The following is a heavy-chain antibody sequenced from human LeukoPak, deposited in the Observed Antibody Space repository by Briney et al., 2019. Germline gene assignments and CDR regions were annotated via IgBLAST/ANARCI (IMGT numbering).Heavy chain of an antibody. CDR2: MNPNSGNT. V-gene: IGHV1-8*03. Sequence: GASVKVSCKASGYTFTSYDINWVRQATGQGLEWMGWMNPNSGNTGYAQKFQGRVTITRNTSITTTYMEPSSLRSEDTAVCYCARRSAYGSGSYYVDYWGQGTLVTVAS. CDR3: ARRSAYGSGSYYVDY. CDR1: GYTFTSYD. J-gene: IGHJ4*02. D-gene: IGHD3-10*01.